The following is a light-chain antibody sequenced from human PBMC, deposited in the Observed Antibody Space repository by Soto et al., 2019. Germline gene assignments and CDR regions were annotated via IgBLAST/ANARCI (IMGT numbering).Light chain of an antibody. CDR3: QQYNTYSWT. V-gene: IGKV1-5*03. CDR2: KAS. CDR1: QSINNW. J-gene: IGKJ1*01. Sequence: DIRMTQSPSTLSASVGDRVTITCRASQSINNWLAWYQQKPGKAPNLLIYKASSLESGVPSRFSGSGSGTEFTLNISSLQPDDFAIYYCQQYNTYSWTFGQGTKVEIK.